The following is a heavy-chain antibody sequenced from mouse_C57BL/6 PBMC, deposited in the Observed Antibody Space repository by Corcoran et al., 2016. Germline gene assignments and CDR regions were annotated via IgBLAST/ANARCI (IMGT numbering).Heavy chain of an antibody. CDR2: IYPGSGNT. D-gene: IGHD3-2*02. Sequence: QVQLKQSGAELVRPGASVKLSCKASGYTFTDYYINWVKQRPGQGLEWIARIYPGSGNTYYNEKFKGKATLTAEKSSSTVYMQLSSLTSEDSAVYFGARGRGSSGYDAMDYWGQGTSVTVSS. CDR3: ARGRGSSGYDAMDY. CDR1: GYTFTDYY. J-gene: IGHJ4*01. V-gene: IGHV1-76*01.